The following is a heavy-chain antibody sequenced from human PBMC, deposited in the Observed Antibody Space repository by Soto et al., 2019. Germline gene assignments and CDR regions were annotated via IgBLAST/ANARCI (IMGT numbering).Heavy chain of an antibody. CDR3: ARFGXSELRYFDWFDSYGMDV. J-gene: IGHJ6*02. Sequence: PGGSLRLSCAASGFTFSSYWMSWVRQAPGKGLEWVANIKQDGSEKYYVDSVKGRFTISRDNAKNSLYLQMNSLRAEDTAVYYCARFGXSELRYFDWFDSYGMDVWGQGTTVTVSS. V-gene: IGHV3-7*03. CDR2: IKQDGSEK. D-gene: IGHD3-9*01. CDR1: GFTFSSYW.